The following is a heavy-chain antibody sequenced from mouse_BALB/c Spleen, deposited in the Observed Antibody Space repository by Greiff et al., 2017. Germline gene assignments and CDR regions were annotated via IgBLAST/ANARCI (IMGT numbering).Heavy chain of an antibody. Sequence: QVQLQQPGAELVRPGASVKLSCKASGYTFTGYWINWVKQRPGQGLEWIGNIYPSDSYTNYNQKFKDKATLTVDKSSSTAYMQLSSPTSEDSAVYYCTRSMITSFAYWGQGTLVTVSA. J-gene: IGHJ3*01. CDR2: IYPSDSYT. V-gene: IGHV1-69*02. D-gene: IGHD2-4*01. CDR1: GYTFTGYW. CDR3: TRSMITSFAY.